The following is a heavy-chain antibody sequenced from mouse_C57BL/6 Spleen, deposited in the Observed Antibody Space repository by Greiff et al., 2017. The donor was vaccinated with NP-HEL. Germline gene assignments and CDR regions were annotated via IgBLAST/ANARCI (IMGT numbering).Heavy chain of an antibody. D-gene: IGHD2-3*01. CDR2: IYPSDSET. CDR1: GYTFTSYW. J-gene: IGHJ2*01. CDR3: ARSGGYYVYFDY. V-gene: IGHV1-61*01. Sequence: QVHVKQPGAELVRPGSSVKLSCKASGYTFTSYWMDWVKQRPGQGLEWIGNIYPSDSETHYNQKFKDKATLTVDKSSSTAYMQLSSLTSEDSAVYYCARSGGYYVYFDYWGQGTTLTVSS.